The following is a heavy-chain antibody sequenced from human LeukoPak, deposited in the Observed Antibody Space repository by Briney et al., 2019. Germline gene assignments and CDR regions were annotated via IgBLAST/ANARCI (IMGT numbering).Heavy chain of an antibody. CDR1: GFTFRNYL. J-gene: IGHJ3*01. Sequence: GGSLRLSCAVSGFTFRNYLMHWVRQPPGQGLVWVSRINQDESRAYAASVKGRSTVSRDNAKNMLYLQLNGLRAEDTAVYFCRRGGDGIDVWGQGTTVIVSS. CDR3: RRGGDGIDV. CDR2: INQDESRA. D-gene: IGHD5-24*01. V-gene: IGHV3-74*01.